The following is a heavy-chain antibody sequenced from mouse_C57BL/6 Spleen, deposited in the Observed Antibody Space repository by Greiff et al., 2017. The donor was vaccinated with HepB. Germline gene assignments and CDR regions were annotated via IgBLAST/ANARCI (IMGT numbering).Heavy chain of an antibody. Sequence: EVQLVESGGGLVKPGGSLKLSCAASGFTFSDYGMHWVRQAPEKGLEWVAYISSGSSTIYYADTVKGRFTISRDNAKNTLFLQMTSLRSEDTAMYYCARGGLRPYYYAMDYWGQGTSVTVSS. CDR3: ARGGLRPYYYAMDY. CDR1: GFTFSDYG. CDR2: ISSGSSTI. V-gene: IGHV5-17*01. J-gene: IGHJ4*01. D-gene: IGHD2-4*01.